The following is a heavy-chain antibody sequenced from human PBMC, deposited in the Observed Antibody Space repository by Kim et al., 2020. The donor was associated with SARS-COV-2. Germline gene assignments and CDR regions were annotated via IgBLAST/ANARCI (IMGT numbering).Heavy chain of an antibody. Sequence: GSTDYADSVKGRFTISRDNSKNTLYLQMNSLRAEDTAVYYCARGSGSHDYWGQGTLVTVSS. D-gene: IGHD3-10*01. J-gene: IGHJ4*02. CDR2: GST. V-gene: IGHV3-23*01. CDR3: ARGSGSHDY.